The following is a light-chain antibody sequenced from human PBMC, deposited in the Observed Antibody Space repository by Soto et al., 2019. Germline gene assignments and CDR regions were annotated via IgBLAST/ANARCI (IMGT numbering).Light chain of an antibody. J-gene: IGKJ4*01. V-gene: IGKV1-27*01. Sequence: DIQMTQSPSSLSASVGDRVTITCRASQGISNYLAWYQQIPGKVPKLLISAASTLQSGVQSRFSGSGSGTDFTLTISSLQHEDVSTYYCQKYTTVPTFGGGTKLEIK. CDR1: QGISNY. CDR3: QKYTTVPT. CDR2: AAS.